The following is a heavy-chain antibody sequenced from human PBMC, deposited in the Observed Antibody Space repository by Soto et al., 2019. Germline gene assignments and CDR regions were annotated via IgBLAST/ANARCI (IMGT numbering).Heavy chain of an antibody. CDR1: GFTFSAYD. Sequence: GGSLRLSCAASGFTFSAYDMNWVRQAPGKGLEWIAYIGSSGGVIHYADSVKGRFTIARDNAKNSLFLQLSGLRVDDTAVYFCTRELSLTCPSASCAYNWFGVWGQGTLVTVSS. D-gene: IGHD2-2*01. CDR2: IGSSGGVI. CDR3: TRELSLTCPSASCAYNWFGV. V-gene: IGHV3-21*05. J-gene: IGHJ5*02.